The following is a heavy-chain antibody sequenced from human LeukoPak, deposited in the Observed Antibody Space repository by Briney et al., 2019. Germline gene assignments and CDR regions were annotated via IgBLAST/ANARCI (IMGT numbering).Heavy chain of an antibody. V-gene: IGHV1-69*01. CDR2: IIPIFGTA. CDR3: ARGSGWSYYMDV. CDR1: GGTFSSYA. J-gene: IGHJ6*03. Sequence: SXXVSCKASGGTFSSYAISWVRQAPGQGLEWMGGIIPIFGTANYAQKFQGRVTITADESTSTAYMELSSLRSEDTAVYYCARGSGWSYYMDVWGKGTTVTVSS. D-gene: IGHD6-19*01.